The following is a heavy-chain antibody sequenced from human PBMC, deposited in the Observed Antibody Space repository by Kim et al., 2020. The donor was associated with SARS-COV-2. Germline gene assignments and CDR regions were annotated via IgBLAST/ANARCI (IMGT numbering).Heavy chain of an antibody. CDR1: GGSISSYY. Sequence: SETLSLTCTVSGGSISSYYWSWIRQPAGKGLEWIGYIYYSGSTNYNPSLKSRVTISVDTSKNQFSLKLSSVTAADTAVYYCARDSVSDAFDIWGQGTMVTVSS. J-gene: IGHJ3*02. V-gene: IGHV4-59*01. CDR2: IYYSGST. D-gene: IGHD3-10*01. CDR3: ARDSVSDAFDI.